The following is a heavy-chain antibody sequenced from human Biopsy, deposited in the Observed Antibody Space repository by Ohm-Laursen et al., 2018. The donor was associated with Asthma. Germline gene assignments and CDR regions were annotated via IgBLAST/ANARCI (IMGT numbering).Heavy chain of an antibody. CDR3: ARHWDWGSFFGY. D-gene: IGHD7-27*01. J-gene: IGHJ4*02. CDR1: GGSMSSSSYY. Sequence: GTLSLTWAVSGGSMSSSSYYWGWIRQPPGKGLEWMGSISYTGSAYHNPSLKSRVTISVDTSKNHFSLKLSSVTAADTAVYYCARHWDWGSFFGYWGQGTPVTVSS. CDR2: ISYTGSA. V-gene: IGHV4-39*01.